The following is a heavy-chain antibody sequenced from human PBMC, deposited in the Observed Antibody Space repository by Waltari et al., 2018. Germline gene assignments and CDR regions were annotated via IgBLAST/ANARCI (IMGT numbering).Heavy chain of an antibody. CDR1: GDSMNSNSW. V-gene: IGHV4-4*02. CDR3: ARDRGIGLFLDS. D-gene: IGHD1-26*01. J-gene: IGHJ1*01. Sequence: QVQLQQSGPGLVEPSGTLSLTCTVSGDSMNSNSWWSWVRQSPEKGLEWIGQIHRSGRTNYNPSFESRVTISADTSNNHSSLRLTSTTAADTAMYYCARDRGIGLFLDSWGQGTLVTVSP. CDR2: IHRSGRT.